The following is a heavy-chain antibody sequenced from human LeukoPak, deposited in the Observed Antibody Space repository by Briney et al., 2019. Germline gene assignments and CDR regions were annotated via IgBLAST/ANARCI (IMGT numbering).Heavy chain of an antibody. Sequence: ASVKVSCKASGYTFTSYYMHWVRQAPGQGLEWMGIINPSGGSTSYAQKFQGRVTMTRDTSTSTVYMELSSVTAADTAVYYCARESPIFDYWGQGTLVTVSS. V-gene: IGHV1-46*01. CDR3: ARESPIFDY. J-gene: IGHJ4*02. CDR1: GYTFTSYY. CDR2: INPSGGST.